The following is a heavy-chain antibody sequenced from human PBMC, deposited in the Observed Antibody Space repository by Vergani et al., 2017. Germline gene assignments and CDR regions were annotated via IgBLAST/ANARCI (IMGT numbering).Heavy chain of an antibody. D-gene: IGHD2-15*01. CDR3: ARHRGWGLVVVAATPWYYYYGMDV. CDR2: IYPGDSDT. CDR1: GYSFTSNW. J-gene: IGHJ6*02. V-gene: IGHV5-51*01. Sequence: EVQLVQSGAEVKKPGESLKISCKGSGYSFTSNWIGWVRQMPGKGLEWMGIIYPGDSDTRYSPSFQGQVTISADKSISTAYLQWSSLKASDTAMYYCARHRGWGLVVVAATPWYYYYGMDVWGQGP.